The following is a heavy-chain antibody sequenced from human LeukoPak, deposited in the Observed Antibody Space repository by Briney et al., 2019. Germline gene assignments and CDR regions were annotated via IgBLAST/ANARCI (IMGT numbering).Heavy chain of an antibody. Sequence: GGSLRLSCAASGFTFSSNWMNWVRQAPGKGLVWVSRINSDGSITTYADSVKGRFTISRDNAKNSLYLQMNSLRAEGTAVYYCARDRGIAVADRNFDYWGQGTLVTVSS. CDR1: GFTFSSNW. D-gene: IGHD6-19*01. J-gene: IGHJ4*02. CDR3: ARDRGIAVADRNFDY. CDR2: INSDGSIT. V-gene: IGHV3-74*03.